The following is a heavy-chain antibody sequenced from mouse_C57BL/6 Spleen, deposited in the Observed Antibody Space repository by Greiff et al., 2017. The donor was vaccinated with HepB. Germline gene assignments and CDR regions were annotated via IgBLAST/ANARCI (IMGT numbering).Heavy chain of an antibody. CDR1: GYTFTSYW. J-gene: IGHJ4*01. CDR3: ARAVGATVVARKYYAMDY. CDR2: INPSSGYT. D-gene: IGHD1-1*01. Sequence: VQLQQSGAELAKPGASVKLSCKASGYTFTSYWMHWVKQRPGQGLEWIGYINPSSGYTKYNQKFKDKATLTADKSSSTAYMQLSSLTYEDYAVYYCARAVGATVVARKYYAMDYWGQRTSVTVPS. V-gene: IGHV1-7*01.